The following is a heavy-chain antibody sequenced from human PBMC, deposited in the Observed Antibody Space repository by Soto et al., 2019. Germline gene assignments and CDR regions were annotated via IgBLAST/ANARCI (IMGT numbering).Heavy chain of an antibody. Sequence: EVQLVESGGVLVKPGGSLRLSCAVSGFTVNDAWMNWVRQSPGKGLQWVGRIKSETDGGTTDYVAPVEDRFTISRDESRNAVDLQMNSLKIGDPGMYYCTTGPGTSSTFSRPDYWGQGTLGTLSS. D-gene: IGHD6-13*01. V-gene: IGHV3-15*07. CDR1: GFTVNDAW. CDR3: TTGPGTSSTFSRPDY. J-gene: IGHJ4*02. CDR2: IKSETDGGTT.